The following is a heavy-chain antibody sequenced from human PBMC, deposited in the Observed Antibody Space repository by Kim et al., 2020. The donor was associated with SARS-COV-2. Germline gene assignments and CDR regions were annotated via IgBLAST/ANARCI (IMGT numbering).Heavy chain of an antibody. CDR3: TRDSISGTGGHCYFVH. Sequence: SRTGRFTISRDNAKNTLYLQMNSLRAEDTAVYYCTRDSISGTGGHCYFVHWGQGTLVTVSS. J-gene: IGHJ4*02. V-gene: IGHV3-74*01. D-gene: IGHD2-21*02.